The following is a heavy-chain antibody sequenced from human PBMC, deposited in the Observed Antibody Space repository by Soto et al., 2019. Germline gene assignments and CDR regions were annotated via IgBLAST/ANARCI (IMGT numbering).Heavy chain of an antibody. V-gene: IGHV3-64*01. D-gene: IGHD3-10*01. J-gene: IGHJ2*01. CDR2: ISNNGDST. Sequence: EVQLVESGGGLVQPGESLRLSCAASGFTFSSYAMHWVRQAPGKGLEYVSAISNNGDSTYYANSVKGRFTISRDNSKNSLYLQMGSLRTEDMAVYYCARDLWFGTSYWYFDLWGRGTLVTVSS. CDR3: ARDLWFGTSYWYFDL. CDR1: GFTFSSYA.